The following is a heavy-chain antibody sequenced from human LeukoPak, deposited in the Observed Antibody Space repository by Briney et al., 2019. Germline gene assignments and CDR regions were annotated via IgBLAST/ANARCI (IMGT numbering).Heavy chain of an antibody. CDR3: ARDFRAGGVTSKAFDI. D-gene: IGHD3-16*01. V-gene: IGHV3-30*03. Sequence: GGSLRLSCAASGFTFSSYGMHWVRQAPGKGLEWVAVISYDGSNKYYADSVKGRFTISRDNSKNTLYLQMNSLRAEDTAVYYCARDFRAGGVTSKAFDIWGQGTMVTVSS. J-gene: IGHJ3*02. CDR1: GFTFSSYG. CDR2: ISYDGSNK.